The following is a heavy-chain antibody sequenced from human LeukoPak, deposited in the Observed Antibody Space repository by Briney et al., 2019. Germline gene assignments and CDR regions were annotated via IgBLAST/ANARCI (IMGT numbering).Heavy chain of an antibody. Sequence: GGSLRLSCAESGFSFSTYGMHWGRQAPSKGLEWVTFIRCDGTNKYFADSVKVRFTISRDNSKNTLYLQMNSLRAEDTAVYYCARGPLYNSVTGFKIAEKTFDYWGQGTLVTVSS. V-gene: IGHV3-30*02. CDR3: ARGPLYNSVTGFKIAEKTFDY. J-gene: IGHJ4*02. CDR2: IRCDGTNK. CDR1: GFSFSTYG. D-gene: IGHD3-9*01.